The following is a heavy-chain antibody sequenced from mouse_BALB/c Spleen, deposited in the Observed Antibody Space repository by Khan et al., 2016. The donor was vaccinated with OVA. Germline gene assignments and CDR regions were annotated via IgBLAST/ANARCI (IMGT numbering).Heavy chain of an antibody. Sequence: QVQLQQSGAELARPGASVKMSCKASGYTFTSYTIHWIKKRPGQGLEWIGYINPSNDYTNYNQKFKDKATLTTDKSSTTAYLRLSSLTSEDSAVYNCVRDGAYHRNDGWFAYWGQGTLVTVSA. CDR2: INPSNDYT. CDR1: GYTFTSYT. V-gene: IGHV1-4*01. J-gene: IGHJ3*01. CDR3: VRDGAYHRNDGWFAY. D-gene: IGHD2-14*01.